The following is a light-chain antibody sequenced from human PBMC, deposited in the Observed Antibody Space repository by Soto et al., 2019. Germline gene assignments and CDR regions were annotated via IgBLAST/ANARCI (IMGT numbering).Light chain of an antibody. CDR1: ESLSTY. V-gene: IGKV3-11*01. Sequence: IVLTQSPDTLSLSPGETATLSCRASESLSTYLGWYQQRPGQAPRLLIYDASYRATGIPARFSGSGSGTEFTLTISSLQPDDSATYYCQQYNTFWTFGQGTK. J-gene: IGKJ1*01. CDR2: DAS. CDR3: QQYNTFWT.